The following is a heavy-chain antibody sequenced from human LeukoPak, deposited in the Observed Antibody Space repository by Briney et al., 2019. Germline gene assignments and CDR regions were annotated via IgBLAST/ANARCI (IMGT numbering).Heavy chain of an antibody. J-gene: IGHJ4*02. V-gene: IGHV1-2*02. CDR1: GYTFTGYY. D-gene: IGHD5-18*01. CDR2: INPNSGGT. CDR3: ARARSGTADY. Sequence: ASVKVSCKASGYTFTGYYMHWVRQAPGQGLEWMGWINPNSGGTNYAQKFQGRVTMTRDTSISTAYMELSSLKSDDTAVYYCARARSGTADYWGQGTLVTVSS.